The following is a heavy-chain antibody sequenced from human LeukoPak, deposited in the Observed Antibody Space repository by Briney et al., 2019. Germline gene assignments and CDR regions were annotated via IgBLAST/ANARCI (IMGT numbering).Heavy chain of an antibody. J-gene: IGHJ3*02. D-gene: IGHD4-17*01. CDR1: GFTFGDYA. Sequence: PGRSLRLSCAASGFTFGDYALHWVRQFPGKGLEWVSGISWNSGSIGYADSVKGRFTISRDNAKNSLYLQMNSLRAEDTALYYCAKDRDGDYRYAFDIWGQGTMVTVSS. V-gene: IGHV3-9*01. CDR3: AKDRDGDYRYAFDI. CDR2: ISWNSGSI.